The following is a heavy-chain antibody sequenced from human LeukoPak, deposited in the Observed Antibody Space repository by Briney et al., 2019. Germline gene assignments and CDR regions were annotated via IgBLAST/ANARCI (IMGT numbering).Heavy chain of an antibody. CDR1: GGSISSSSYY. J-gene: IGHJ5*02. CDR2: IYYSGST. Sequence: SETLSLTCTVSGGSISSSSYYWGWIRQPPGKGLEWIGSIYYSGSTYYNPSLKSRVTISVDTSKNQFSLKLSSVTAADTAAYYCARDRRLTAIQSWFDPWGQGTLVTVSS. CDR3: ARDRRLTAIQSWFDP. V-gene: IGHV4-39*07. D-gene: IGHD2-21*02.